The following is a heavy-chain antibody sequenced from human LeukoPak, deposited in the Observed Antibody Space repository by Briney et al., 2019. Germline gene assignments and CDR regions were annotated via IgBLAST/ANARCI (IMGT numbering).Heavy chain of an antibody. CDR1: GFTFSNYV. CDR2: IYYSGNT. D-gene: IGHD4-17*01. J-gene: IGHJ3*02. Sequence: PGGSLRLSCAASGFTFSNYVLHWIRQPPGRGLEWIGSIYYSGNTYYNPSLKSRVTISVDTSNNEFSLRLTSVTAADTAVYYCARDRSTVTPPQPDAFDIWGQGTMVTVSS. V-gene: IGHV4-39*07. CDR3: ARDRSTVTPPQPDAFDI.